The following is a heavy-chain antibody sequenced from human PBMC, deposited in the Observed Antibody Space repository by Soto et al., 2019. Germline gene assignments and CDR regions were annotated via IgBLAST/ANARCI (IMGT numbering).Heavy chain of an antibody. CDR1: GGTCSSYG. Sequence: PGGSLRLSCAASGGTCSSYGMHWVRQAPGKGLEWVAVIWYDGSNKYYADSVKGRFTISRDNSKNTLYLQMNSLRAEDTAVYYCARDSSGYGFDYWGQGTLVTVS. V-gene: IGHV3-33*01. CDR3: ARDSSGYGFDY. J-gene: IGHJ4*02. D-gene: IGHD3-22*01. CDR2: IWYDGSNK.